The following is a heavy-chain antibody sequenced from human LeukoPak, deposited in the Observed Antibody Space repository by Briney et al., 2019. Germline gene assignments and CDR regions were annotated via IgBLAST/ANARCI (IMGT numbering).Heavy chain of an antibody. CDR1: GGSISSSSYY. CDR2: IYYSGST. Sequence: SETLSLTCTVSGGSISSSSYYWGWIRQPPGKGLEWIGSIYYSGSTYYNPSLKSRVTISVDTSKNQFSLNLSSATAADTAVYYCARVLAVGGSRVNWFDPWGQGTLVTVSS. J-gene: IGHJ5*02. CDR3: ARVLAVGGSRVNWFDP. D-gene: IGHD6-13*01. V-gene: IGHV4-39*07.